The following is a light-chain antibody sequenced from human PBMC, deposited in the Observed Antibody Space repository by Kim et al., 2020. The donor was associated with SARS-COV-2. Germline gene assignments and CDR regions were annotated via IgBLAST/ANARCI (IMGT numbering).Light chain of an antibody. V-gene: IGKV4-1*01. CDR3: QQYYSTPYT. CDR2: WAS. CDR1: QSVLYSSTNKNY. J-gene: IGKJ2*01. Sequence: PTINCKSSQSVLYSSTNKNYLAWYQQKPGQPPKLLIYWASTRESGVPDRFSGSGSGTDFTLTISSLQAEDVAVYYCQQYYSTPYTFGQGTKLEI.